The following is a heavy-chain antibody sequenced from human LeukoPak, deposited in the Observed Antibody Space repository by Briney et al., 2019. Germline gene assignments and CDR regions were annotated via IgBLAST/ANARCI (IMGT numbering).Heavy chain of an antibody. Sequence: ASVKVSCKASGYTFTGYYMHWVRQAPGQGLEWMGWINPNSGGTNYAQKFQGRVTMTRDTSISTAYMELSRLRSDDTAVYYCARDRGYGASSDYYYYYMDVWGKGTTVTISS. V-gene: IGHV1-2*02. J-gene: IGHJ6*03. CDR1: GYTFTGYY. D-gene: IGHD4-17*01. CDR3: ARDRGYGASSDYYYYYMDV. CDR2: INPNSGGT.